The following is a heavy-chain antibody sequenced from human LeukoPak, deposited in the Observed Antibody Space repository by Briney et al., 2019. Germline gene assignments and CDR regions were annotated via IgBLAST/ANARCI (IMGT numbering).Heavy chain of an antibody. CDR1: GFTVSSDY. Sequence: GGSLRLSCTASGFTVSSDYMSWVRPAPGKGLEWVSVVYSGGNTYYADSVKGRFTISGDNSKNTLYLQMNSLRAEDTAVYYCAREPPGGGFDYWGQGTLVTVSS. J-gene: IGHJ4*02. CDR2: VYSGGNT. D-gene: IGHD3-16*01. V-gene: IGHV3-66*01. CDR3: AREPPGGGFDY.